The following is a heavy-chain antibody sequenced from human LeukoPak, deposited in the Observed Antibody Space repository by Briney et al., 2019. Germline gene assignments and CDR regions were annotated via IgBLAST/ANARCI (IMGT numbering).Heavy chain of an antibody. CDR1: GGSISSYY. D-gene: IGHD3-9*01. V-gene: IGHV4-4*07. CDR2: IYTSGST. CDR3: ARAKTYYDTLTGYPNGWNWFDP. Sequence: PSETLSLTCTVSGGSISSYYWSWIRQPAGKGLEWIGRIYTSGSTNYNPSLKSRVTMSVDTSKNQFSLKLSSVTAADTAVYYCARAKTYYDTLTGYPNGWNWFDPWGQGTLVTVSS. J-gene: IGHJ5*02.